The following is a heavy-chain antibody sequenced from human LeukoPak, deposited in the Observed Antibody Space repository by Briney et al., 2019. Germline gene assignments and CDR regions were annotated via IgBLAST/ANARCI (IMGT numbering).Heavy chain of an antibody. J-gene: IGHJ4*02. CDR1: GFTFSSYW. D-gene: IGHD1-26*01. CDR2: ISIDGSTT. Sequence: GGSLRLSCVGSGFTFSSYWMHWVRQGPGKGLEWVSRISIDGSTTTYADSVKGRFTISRDNAKNTAYLQMNSLRAEDTAVYYCARSDISGSYYYWGQGTLVTVSS. V-gene: IGHV3-74*01. CDR3: ARSDISGSYYY.